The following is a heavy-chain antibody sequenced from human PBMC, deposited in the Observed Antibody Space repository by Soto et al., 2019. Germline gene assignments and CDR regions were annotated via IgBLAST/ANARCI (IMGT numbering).Heavy chain of an antibody. J-gene: IGHJ4*02. Sequence: PSETLSLTCAVSGGSISSREYSWGWIRQPPGKGLEWIGYIYHSGSTYYDPSLKSRVTISVDRSKNQVSLRLSSVTAEDTAVYYCARAFYDSEGYSNPFDNWGQGTLVTVS. D-gene: IGHD5-18*01. CDR2: IYHSGST. CDR1: GGSISSREYS. CDR3: ARAFYDSEGYSNPFDN. V-gene: IGHV4-30-2*01.